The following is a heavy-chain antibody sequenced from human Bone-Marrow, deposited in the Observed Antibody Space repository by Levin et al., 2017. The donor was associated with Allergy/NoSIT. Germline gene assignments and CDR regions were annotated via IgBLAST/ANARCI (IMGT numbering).Heavy chain of an antibody. CDR3: ARYCSGGNCYSHAYDI. CDR1: GYMFTSYW. Sequence: GGSLRLSCKGSGYMFTSYWIGWVRQMPGKGLEWMGIIYPADSDTRYSPSFRGQVTISADKSITTAYLPWRSLGASDTAMYYCARYCSGGNCYSHAYDIWGQGTMVTVSS. V-gene: IGHV5-51*01. J-gene: IGHJ3*02. CDR2: IYPADSDT. D-gene: IGHD2-15*01.